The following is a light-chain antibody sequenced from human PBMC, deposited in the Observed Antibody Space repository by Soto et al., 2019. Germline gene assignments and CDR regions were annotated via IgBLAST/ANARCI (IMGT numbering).Light chain of an antibody. Sequence: DRVTITCRASQSISSWLAWYQQKPGKAPKLLIYDASSLESGVPSRFSGSGSGTEFTLTITSLQPDDFATYYCQQYNSYPWTFGQGTKVDIK. CDR3: QQYNSYPWT. V-gene: IGKV1-5*01. CDR1: QSISSW. J-gene: IGKJ1*01. CDR2: DAS.